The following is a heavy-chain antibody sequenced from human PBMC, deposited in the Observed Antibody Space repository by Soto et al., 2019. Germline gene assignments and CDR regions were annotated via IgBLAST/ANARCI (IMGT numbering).Heavy chain of an antibody. Sequence: PGGSLRLSCSASGFSFSNYAMHWVRQAPGKGLEYVSAISSNGGSTYYADSVKGRFTISRDNSKNTLYLQMSSLRAEDTAVFYCVKLSSSWYFDYWGQGALVTVS. CDR3: VKLSSSWYFDY. J-gene: IGHJ4*02. CDR1: GFSFSNYA. V-gene: IGHV3-64D*08. D-gene: IGHD6-13*01. CDR2: ISSNGGST.